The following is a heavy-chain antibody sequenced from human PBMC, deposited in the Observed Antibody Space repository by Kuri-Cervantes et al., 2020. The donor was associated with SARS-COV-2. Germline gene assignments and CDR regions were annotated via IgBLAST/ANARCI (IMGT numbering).Heavy chain of an antibody. CDR3: ASSPAAADGTYYYYYYGMDV. J-gene: IGHJ6*02. V-gene: IGHV3-7*01. D-gene: IGHD2-2*01. CDR2: VRQDGRDK. CDR1: GFTFSSYW. Sequence: GESLKISCAASGFTFSSYWMTWVRQAPGKGLDWVANVRQDGRDKYYGDSVKGRFTISRDNTKNSLYLQMNSLRAEDTAVYYCASSPAAADGTYYYYYYGMDVWGQGTTVTVSS.